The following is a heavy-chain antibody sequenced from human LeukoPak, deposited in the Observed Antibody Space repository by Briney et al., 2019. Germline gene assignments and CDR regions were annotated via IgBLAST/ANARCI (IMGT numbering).Heavy chain of an antibody. J-gene: IGHJ5*02. Sequence: GASVKVSCKASGYTFTGYYMYWVRQAPGQGLEWMGWINPNSGGTNYAQKFQGRVTMTRDTSISTAYMELCRLRSDDTAVYYCTRPYYDFWSGYADNWFGPWGQGTLVTVSS. CDR2: INPNSGGT. D-gene: IGHD3-3*01. V-gene: IGHV1-2*02. CDR3: TRPYYDFWSGYADNWFGP. CDR1: GYTFTGYY.